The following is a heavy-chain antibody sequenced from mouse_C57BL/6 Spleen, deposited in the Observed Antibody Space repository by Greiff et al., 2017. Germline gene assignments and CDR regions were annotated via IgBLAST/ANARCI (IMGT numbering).Heavy chain of an antibody. CDR1: GFTFSDYG. J-gene: IGHJ1*03. D-gene: IGHD1-1*01. CDR2: ISSGSSTI. V-gene: IGHV5-17*01. CDR3: AGSSYWYFDV. Sequence: DVMLVESGGGLVKPGGSLKLSCAASGFTFSDYGMHWVRQAPEKGLEWVAYISSGSSTIYYADTVKGRFTISRDNAKNTLVLQMTSLRSEDTAMYYCAGSSYWYFDVWGTGTTVTVSS.